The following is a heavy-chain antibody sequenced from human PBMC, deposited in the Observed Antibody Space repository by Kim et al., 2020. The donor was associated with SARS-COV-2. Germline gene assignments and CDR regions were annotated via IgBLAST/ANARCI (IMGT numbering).Heavy chain of an antibody. Sequence: SETLSLTCTVSGGSISNFYWNWFRQPPGKGLEWIGYMSDSGQSAYNPSLQTRPAISVDTSKNEFSLRLTPVTAADTAVYYCARGGFSHAWYTDSWGRGTL. V-gene: IGHV4-59*01. CDR1: GGSISNFY. CDR3: ARGGFSHAWYTDS. J-gene: IGHJ4*02. CDR2: MSDSGQS. D-gene: IGHD3-16*01.